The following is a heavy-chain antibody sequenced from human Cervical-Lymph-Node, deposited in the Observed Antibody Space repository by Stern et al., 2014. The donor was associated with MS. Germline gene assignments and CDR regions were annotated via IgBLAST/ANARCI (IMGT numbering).Heavy chain of an antibody. CDR2: ISAYKGNT. V-gene: IGHV1-18*01. D-gene: IGHD2-15*01. J-gene: IGHJ3*02. CDR1: GYTFTSYG. Sequence: QVQLEQSGAEVKKPGASVKVSCKASGYTFTSYGISWVRQGHGQGIEWMGGISAYKGNTNYAQKLQGIVTVTTNTSTSTAYMELRSLRSDDTSVYYCARVLLGSENAFDIWGQGTMVTVSS. CDR3: ARVLLGSENAFDI.